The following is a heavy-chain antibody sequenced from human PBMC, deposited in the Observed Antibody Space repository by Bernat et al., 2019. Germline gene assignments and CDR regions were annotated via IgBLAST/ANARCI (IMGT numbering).Heavy chain of an antibody. D-gene: IGHD3-16*01. J-gene: IGHJ4*02. V-gene: IGHV3-7*03. CDR3: ARVGYGGSSFDY. CDR1: GFTFSNYW. CDR2: LKQDGTER. Sequence: EVQLVESGGGLVQPGGSLRLSCAASGFTFSNYWMSWVRQAPGKGLEWWANLKQDGTERYYVDSVRGRFTSSRDNAKNSLHLQMNRLRAEDTAVYYCARVGYGGSSFDYWGQGTLVSVSS.